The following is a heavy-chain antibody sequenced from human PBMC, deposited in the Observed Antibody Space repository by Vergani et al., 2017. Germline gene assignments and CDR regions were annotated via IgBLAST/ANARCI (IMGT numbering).Heavy chain of an antibody. Sequence: QVQLQQWGAGLLKPSETLSLTCAVYGGSFSGYYWSWIRQPPGKGLEWIGEINHSGSTNYNPSLKSRVTISVDTSKNQFSLKLSSVTAADTAVYYCARHSSSWETYGMDVWGQGTTVTVSS. CDR1: GGSFSGYY. CDR2: INHSGST. J-gene: IGHJ6*02. V-gene: IGHV4-34*01. CDR3: ARHSSSWETYGMDV. D-gene: IGHD6-13*01.